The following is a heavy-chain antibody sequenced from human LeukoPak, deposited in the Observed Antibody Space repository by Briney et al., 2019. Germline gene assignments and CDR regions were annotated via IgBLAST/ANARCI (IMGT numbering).Heavy chain of an antibody. D-gene: IGHD1-1*01. J-gene: IGHJ5*02. Sequence: GETLRLSCAASGFTFSSVWMTWVRQAPGKGLEGVVRIKSKTNGGTTDYAAPVRGRFTISRDDSKNTVYLEMNSLKTEDTAVYYCTTSASLPWTWGQGTLVTVSS. V-gene: IGHV3-15*01. CDR1: GFTFSSVW. CDR2: IKSKTNGGTT. CDR3: TTSASLPWT.